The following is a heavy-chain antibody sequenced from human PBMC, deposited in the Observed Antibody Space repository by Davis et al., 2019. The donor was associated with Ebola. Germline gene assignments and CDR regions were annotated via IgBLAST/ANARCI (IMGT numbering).Heavy chain of an antibody. V-gene: IGHV2-5*02. J-gene: IGHJ4*02. CDR1: GFSLRTSGVG. CDR2: IYWDDDK. Sequence: SGPTLVTPTQTLTLTCTFSGFSLRTSGVGVGWIRQPPGKALEWLALIYWDDDKRYSPSLKSRLTITKDTSKNQVVLTMTNMDPVDTGTYYCAQRRVDYYGSGSFDYWGQGTLVTVSS. D-gene: IGHD3-10*01. CDR3: AQRRVDYYGSGSFDY.